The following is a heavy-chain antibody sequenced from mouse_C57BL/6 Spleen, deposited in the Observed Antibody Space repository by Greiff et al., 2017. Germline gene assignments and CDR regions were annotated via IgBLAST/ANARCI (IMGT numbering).Heavy chain of an antibody. CDR2: IDPENGDT. CDR1: GFNITDDY. Sequence: EVKLVESGAELVRPGASVKLSCTASGFNITDDYMHWVKQRPEQGLEWIGWIDPENGDTEYASKFQGKATITADTSSNTAYLQLSSLTSEDTAVDYCTHYYGSSYVNYWGQGTTLTVSS. D-gene: IGHD1-1*01. J-gene: IGHJ2*01. CDR3: THYYGSSYVNY. V-gene: IGHV14-4*01.